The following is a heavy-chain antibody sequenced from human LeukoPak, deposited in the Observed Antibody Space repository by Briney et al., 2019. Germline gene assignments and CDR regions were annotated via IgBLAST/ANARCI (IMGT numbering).Heavy chain of an antibody. Sequence: SETLSLTCSVSGGSISSSNYHWGWIRQPPGKGLEWIGSIYYSGSTNYNPSLKSRVTISVDTSKNQFSLKLSSVTAADTAVYYCARDRGSGSVDYWGQGTLVTVSS. CDR2: IYYSGST. CDR1: GGSISSSNYH. D-gene: IGHD3-16*01. CDR3: ARDRGSGSVDY. V-gene: IGHV4-39*07. J-gene: IGHJ4*02.